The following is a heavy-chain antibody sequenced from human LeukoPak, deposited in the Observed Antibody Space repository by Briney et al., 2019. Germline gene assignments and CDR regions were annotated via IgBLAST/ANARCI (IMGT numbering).Heavy chain of an antibody. CDR1: GDSVSSNNYY. V-gene: IGHV4-39*07. D-gene: IGHD1-26*01. CDR2: INHSEKT. J-gene: IGHJ3*02. Sequence: SETLSLTCSVSGDSVSSNNYYWGWIRQPPGKGLEWIGSINHSEKTFYNPSLKSRVTISVDTSKNQFSLKLSSVTAADTAVYYCPRGGRGNAFDIWGQGTMVTVSS. CDR3: PRGGRGNAFDI.